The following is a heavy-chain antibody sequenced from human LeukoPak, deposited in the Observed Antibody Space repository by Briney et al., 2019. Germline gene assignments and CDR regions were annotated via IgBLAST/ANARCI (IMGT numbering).Heavy chain of an antibody. D-gene: IGHD1-26*01. CDR3: ARRGGSGRAFDY. CDR1: GASISGGTYY. V-gene: IGHV4-39*01. Sequence: PSETLSLTCSVSGASISGGTYYWGWIRQPPGKGLEWIGSIYYTGSTYDNPSLKSRVTISVDTSKNQFSLKLSSVTAADTALYYCARRGGSGRAFDYWGQGTLVTVSS. J-gene: IGHJ4*02. CDR2: IYYTGST.